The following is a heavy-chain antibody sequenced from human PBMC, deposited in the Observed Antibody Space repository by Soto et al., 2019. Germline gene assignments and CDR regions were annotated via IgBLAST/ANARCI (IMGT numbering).Heavy chain of an antibody. V-gene: IGHV3-48*01. Sequence: GGSLRLSCAASGFTFSSSSMNWVRQAPGKGLEWVAYISNSGSVIHYADSVRGRFTISRDNAKNSLYLQMNSLRAEDTAVYYCAKNWAYFDYWGQGTLVTVSS. CDR3: AKNWAYFDY. CDR1: GFTFSSSS. CDR2: ISNSGSVI. D-gene: IGHD7-27*01. J-gene: IGHJ4*02.